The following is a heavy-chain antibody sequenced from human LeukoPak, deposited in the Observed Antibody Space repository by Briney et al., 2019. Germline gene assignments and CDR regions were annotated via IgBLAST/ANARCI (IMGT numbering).Heavy chain of an antibody. D-gene: IGHD2-15*01. CDR3: AREMYYCSGGSCYSWEYPYAMDV. Sequence: GGSLRLSCTVSGFTLSDYGMNWVRQAPGKGLEWVSFISGSSSAIHYADSVKGRFTISRDNAKKSLYLQMNGLRAEDTARYYCAREMYYCSGGSCYSWEYPYAMDVWGQGTTVTVSS. V-gene: IGHV3-48*01. CDR2: ISGSSSAI. CDR1: GFTLSDYG. J-gene: IGHJ6*02.